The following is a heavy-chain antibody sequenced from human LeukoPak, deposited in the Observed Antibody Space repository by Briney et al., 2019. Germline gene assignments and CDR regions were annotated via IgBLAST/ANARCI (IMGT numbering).Heavy chain of an antibody. V-gene: IGHV4-59*01. CDR1: GGSISSYY. CDR2: IYYSGST. D-gene: IGHD6-13*01. CDR3: ARGLYSSSWYYFDY. J-gene: IGHJ4*02. Sequence: SETLSLTCTVSGGSISSYYWSWIRQPPGKGLEWSGYIYYSGSTNYNPSLKSRVTISVDTSKNQFSLKLSSVTAADTAVYYCARGLYSSSWYYFDYWGQGTLVTVSS.